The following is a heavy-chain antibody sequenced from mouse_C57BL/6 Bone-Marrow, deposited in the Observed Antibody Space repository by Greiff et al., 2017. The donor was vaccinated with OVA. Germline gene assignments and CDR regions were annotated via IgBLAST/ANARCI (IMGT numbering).Heavy chain of an antibody. CDR1: GYTFTNYW. J-gene: IGHJ4*01. V-gene: IGHV1-63*01. CDR2: LYPGGGYT. CDR3: ARLAIYYGNYNAMDY. D-gene: IGHD2-1*01. Sequence: QVQLQQSGAELVRPGTSVKMSCTASGYTFTNYWIGWAKQRPGQGLEWIGDLYPGGGYTNYNEKFKGKATLTADKSSSTAYRQVSSLTSEYSAIYYCARLAIYYGNYNAMDYWGQGTSVTVSS.